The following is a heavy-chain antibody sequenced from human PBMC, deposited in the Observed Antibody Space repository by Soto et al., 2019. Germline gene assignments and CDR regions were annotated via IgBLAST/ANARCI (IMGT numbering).Heavy chain of an antibody. CDR1: GGSFSGYY. CDR2: INHSGST. CDR3: ARGMRSQQWLVRLEYFQH. D-gene: IGHD6-19*01. Sequence: SETLSLTCAVYGGSFSGYYWSWIRQPPGKGLEWIGEINHSGSTNYNPSLKSRVTISVDTSKNQFSLKLSSVTAADTAVYYCARGMRSQQWLVRLEYFQHWGQGTLVTVSS. V-gene: IGHV4-34*01. J-gene: IGHJ1*01.